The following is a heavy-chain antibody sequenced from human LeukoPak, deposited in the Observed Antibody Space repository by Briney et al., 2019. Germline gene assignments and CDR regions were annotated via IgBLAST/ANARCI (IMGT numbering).Heavy chain of an antibody. V-gene: IGHV1-2*02. CDR3: ARAYMTATRHFDY. J-gene: IGHJ4*02. CDR1: GYTFTGYY. D-gene: IGHD2-21*02. CDR2: INPNSGGT. Sequence: ASVKVSCKASGYTFTGYYMHWVRQAPGQGLEWMGWINPNSGGTNYAQKFQGRVTMTRDTSISTAYMELSRLRSDDTAVYYCARAYMTATRHFDYWGQGTLVTVSS.